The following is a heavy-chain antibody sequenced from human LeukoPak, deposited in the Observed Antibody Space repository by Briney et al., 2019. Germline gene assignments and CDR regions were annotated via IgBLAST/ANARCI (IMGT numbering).Heavy chain of an antibody. Sequence: GGSLRLSCAASGFTFSSYSMMWVRQAPGKGLEWVSYISSSSTTIHYADSVKGRFTISRDNAKNSVYLQMNSLRAEDTAVYYCARDRGGSGSYNDYWGQGTLVTVSS. V-gene: IGHV3-48*01. CDR3: ARDRGGSGSYNDY. D-gene: IGHD1-26*01. CDR1: GFTFSSYS. J-gene: IGHJ4*02. CDR2: ISSSSTTI.